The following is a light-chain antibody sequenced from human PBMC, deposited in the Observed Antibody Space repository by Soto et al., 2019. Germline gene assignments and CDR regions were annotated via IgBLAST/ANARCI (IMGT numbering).Light chain of an antibody. CDR1: QSVSSSY. CDR2: GAS. J-gene: IGKJ5*01. CDR3: QQYGSSPIT. V-gene: IGKV3-20*01. Sequence: DIVLTQSPCPLSLSPGERATLSCTSSQSVSSSYLAWYQQKPGQAPRRLIHGASSRATGIPDRISGSGSGTDFTLTISRLEPEDVAVYYCQQYGSSPITFGQGTRLEIK.